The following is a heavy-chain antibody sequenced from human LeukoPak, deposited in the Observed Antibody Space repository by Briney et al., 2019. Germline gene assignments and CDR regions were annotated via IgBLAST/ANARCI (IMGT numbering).Heavy chain of an antibody. CDR2: ISGSGGST. V-gene: IGHV3-23*01. CDR1: GGSISTTN. J-gene: IGHJ4*02. D-gene: IGHD6-19*01. CDR3: AKDLERQWLVGATGDY. Sequence: PSGTLSLTCGVSGGSISTTNWWSWVRQAPGKGLEWVSAISGSGGSTYYADSVKGRFTISRDNSKNTLYLQMNSLRAEDTAVYYCAKDLERQWLVGATGDYWGQGTLVTVSS.